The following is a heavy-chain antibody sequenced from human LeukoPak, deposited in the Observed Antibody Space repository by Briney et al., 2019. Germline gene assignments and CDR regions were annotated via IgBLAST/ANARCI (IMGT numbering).Heavy chain of an antibody. CDR3: ARVRYCSGGTCKYYGMDV. D-gene: IGHD2-15*01. CDR1: GFTLSTYW. Sequence: PGGSLRLSCAASGFTLSTYWMTWVRQAPGKGLEWVANIKQDGSEKSYVDSVKGRFTISRDDAKSSLYLQMNSLRVEDTAVYYCARVRYCSGGTCKYYGMDVWGQGTTVTVSS. CDR2: IKQDGSEK. V-gene: IGHV3-7*01. J-gene: IGHJ6*02.